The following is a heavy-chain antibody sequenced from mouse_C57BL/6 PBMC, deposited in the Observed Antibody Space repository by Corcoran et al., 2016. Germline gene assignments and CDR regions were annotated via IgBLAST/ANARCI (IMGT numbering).Heavy chain of an antibody. D-gene: IGHD2-4*01. J-gene: IGHJ3*01. V-gene: IGHV1-80*01. Sequence: QVQLQQSGAELVKPGASVKISCKASGYAFSSYRMNWVKQRPGKGLEWIGQIYPGDGDTNYNGKLKGKATLTADKSSSKAYMQLSSLTSEDSAVYFCAREGDYAWFAYWGQGTLVTVSA. CDR1: GYAFSSYR. CDR3: AREGDYAWFAY. CDR2: IYPGDGDT.